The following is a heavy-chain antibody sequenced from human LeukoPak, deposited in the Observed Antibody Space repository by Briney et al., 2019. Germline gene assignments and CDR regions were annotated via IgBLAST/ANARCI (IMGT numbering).Heavy chain of an antibody. Sequence: ASVKVSCKVSGYTLTELSMHWVRQAPGKGLEWMGGFDPEDGETIYAQKFQGRVTMTEDTSTDTAYMELSSLRSEDTAVYYCANYYYGSGNYYNWFDPWGQGTLVTVSS. CDR1: GYTLTELS. CDR3: ANYYYGSGNYYNWFDP. CDR2: FDPEDGET. V-gene: IGHV1-24*01. J-gene: IGHJ5*02. D-gene: IGHD3-10*01.